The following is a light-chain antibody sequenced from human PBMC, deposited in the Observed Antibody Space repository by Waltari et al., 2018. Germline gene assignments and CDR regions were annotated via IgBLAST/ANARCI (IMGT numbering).Light chain of an antibody. CDR2: AAS. Sequence: EIVLTQSPGTLSLSPGESATLSCRASQSLSSNYVAWYQQKPGQPPRLLISAASRRATGIPDRFSGSGSGTDFTLTIRRLEPGDFAAYYCQHHGSSPPFGGGTKVEI. V-gene: IGKV3-20*01. J-gene: IGKJ4*01. CDR3: QHHGSSPP. CDR1: QSLSSNY.